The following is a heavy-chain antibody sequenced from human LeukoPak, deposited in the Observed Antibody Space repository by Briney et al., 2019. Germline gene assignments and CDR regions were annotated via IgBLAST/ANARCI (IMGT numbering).Heavy chain of an antibody. V-gene: IGHV3-23*01. CDR3: ANRPLDY. CDR1: GFSFSTYA. CDR2: ISATGGST. Sequence: GGSLRLSCAASGFSFSTYAMSWVRQAPGKGLEWVSAISATGGSTYYADSVKGRFTISRDNSKNTLYLQINTLRAEDTAVYYCANRPLDYWGQGTLVTVSS. J-gene: IGHJ4*02.